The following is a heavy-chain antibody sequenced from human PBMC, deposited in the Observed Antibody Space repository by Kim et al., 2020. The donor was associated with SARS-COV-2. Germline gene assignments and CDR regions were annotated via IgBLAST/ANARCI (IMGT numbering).Heavy chain of an antibody. D-gene: IGHD3-22*01. CDR3: ARHPYYYDSSGYDLDY. V-gene: IGHV1-69*13. CDR2: IIPIFGTA. CDR1: GGTFSSYA. J-gene: IGHJ4*02. Sequence: SVKVSCKASGGTFSSYAISWVRQAPGQGLEWMGGIIPIFGTANYAQKFQGRVTITADESTSTAYMELSSLRSEDTAVYYCARHPYYYDSSGYDLDYWGQGTLVTVSS.